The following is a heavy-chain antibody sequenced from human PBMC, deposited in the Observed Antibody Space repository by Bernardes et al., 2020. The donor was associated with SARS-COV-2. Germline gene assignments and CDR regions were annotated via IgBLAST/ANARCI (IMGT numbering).Heavy chain of an antibody. CDR2: FDPEDGET. J-gene: IGHJ5*02. CDR1: GYTLTALS. V-gene: IGHV1-24*01. CDR3: ATAPTVTTSNWFDP. D-gene: IGHD4-17*01. Sequence: ASVKVSCKVSGYTLTALSMHWVRQAPGKGLEWMGGFDPEDGETIYAQKFQGRVTMTEDTSTDTTYMELSSLRSEDTAVYYCATAPTVTTSNWFDPWGQGTLVTVSS.